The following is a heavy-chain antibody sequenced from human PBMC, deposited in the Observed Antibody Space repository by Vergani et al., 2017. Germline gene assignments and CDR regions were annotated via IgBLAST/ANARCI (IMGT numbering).Heavy chain of an antibody. J-gene: IGHJ4*02. CDR2: INWNGGST. V-gene: IGHV3-20*04. CDR3: ARERNAYYDFWSGYYTQYYFDY. CDR1: GFPFSTYG. D-gene: IGHD3-3*01. Sequence: VQLVESGGGVVQPGESLRLSCAASGFPFSTYGMHWVRQAPGKGLEWVSGINWNGGSTGYADSVKGRFTISRDNAKNSLYLQMNSLRAEDTALYYCARERNAYYDFWSGYYTQYYFDYWGQGTLVTVSS.